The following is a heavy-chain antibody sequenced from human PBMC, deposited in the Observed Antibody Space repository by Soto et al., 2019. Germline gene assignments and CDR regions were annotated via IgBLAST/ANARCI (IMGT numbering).Heavy chain of an antibody. CDR1: GFTFSSYS. Sequence: GGSLRLSCAASGFTFSSYSMNWVRQAPGKGLEWVSSISSSSSYIYYADSVKGRFTISRDNAKDSLYLQMNSLRAEDTAVYYCAIDFYYYYGMDVWGQGTTDTVSS. V-gene: IGHV3-21*01. CDR3: AIDFYYYYGMDV. CDR2: ISSSSSYI. J-gene: IGHJ6*02.